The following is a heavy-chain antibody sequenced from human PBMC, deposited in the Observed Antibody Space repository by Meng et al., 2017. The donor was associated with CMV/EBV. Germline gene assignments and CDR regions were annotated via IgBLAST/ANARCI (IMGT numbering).Heavy chain of an antibody. J-gene: IGHJ4*02. V-gene: IGHV4-61*01. Sequence: SETLSLTCTVSGGSVSSGSYYWSWIRQPPGKGLEWIGYIYYSGSTNYNPSLKSPVTISVDTSKNQFSLKLSSVTAADTAVYYCARGGKYSSSWLPPSYWGQGTLVTVSS. D-gene: IGHD6-13*01. CDR1: GGSVSSGSYY. CDR2: IYYSGST. CDR3: ARGGKYSSSWLPPSY.